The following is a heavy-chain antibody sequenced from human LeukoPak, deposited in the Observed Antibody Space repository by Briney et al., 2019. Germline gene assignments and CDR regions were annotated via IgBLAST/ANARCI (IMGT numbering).Heavy chain of an antibody. V-gene: IGHV3-23*01. CDR2: ISGSGDST. D-gene: IGHD6-19*01. CDR3: AKGSGWYYFDY. J-gene: IGHJ4*02. Sequence: GGSLRLSCAASGFTFSSYAMSWVRQAPGKGLEWVSAISGSGDSTYYADSMKGRFTISRDNSKNTLYLQMNSLRAEDTAVYYCAKGSGWYYFDYWGQGTLVTVSS. CDR1: GFTFSSYA.